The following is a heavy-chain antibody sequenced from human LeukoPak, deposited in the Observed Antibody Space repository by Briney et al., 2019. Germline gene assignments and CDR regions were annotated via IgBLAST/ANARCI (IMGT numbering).Heavy chain of an antibody. J-gene: IGHJ6*02. CDR1: GYTLTELS. Sequence: ASVKVSCKVSGYTLTELSMHWVRQAPGRGLEWMGGFDPEDGETIYAQKFQGRVTMTEDTSTDTAYMELSSLRSEDTAVYYCATQSGSYYYYGMDVWGQGTTVTVSS. CDR3: ATQSGSYYYYGMDV. D-gene: IGHD1-26*01. V-gene: IGHV1-24*01. CDR2: FDPEDGET.